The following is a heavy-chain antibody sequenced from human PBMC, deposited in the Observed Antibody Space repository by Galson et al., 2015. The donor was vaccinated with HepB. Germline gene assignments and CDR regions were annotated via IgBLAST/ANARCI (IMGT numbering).Heavy chain of an antibody. CDR2: IRYDGSNK. CDR3: AKDKLGVGATDYYGMDV. Sequence: SLRLSCAASGFTFSSYGMHWVRQAPGKGLEWVAFIRYDGSNKYYADSVKGRFTISRDNSKNTLYPQMNSLRAEDTAVYYCAKDKLGVGATDYYGMDVWGQGTTVTVSS. CDR1: GFTFSSYG. V-gene: IGHV3-30*02. J-gene: IGHJ6*02. D-gene: IGHD1-26*01.